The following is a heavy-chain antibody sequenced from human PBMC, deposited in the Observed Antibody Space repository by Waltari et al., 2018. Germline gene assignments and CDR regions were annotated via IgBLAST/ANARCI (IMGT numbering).Heavy chain of an antibody. CDR3: ATETPPDVDTFEVYVY. V-gene: IGHV1-24*01. Sequence: QVQLVQSGAEVKKPGASVKVSCKVSGYTFTELSMHWVRQAPGKGLEWMGGFGPEDGKTIYAQKFQGRVTMTEDTSTDTAYMDLSSLRSEDTAVYYCATETPPDVDTFEVYVYWGQGTLVTVSS. CDR1: GYTFTELS. CDR2: FGPEDGKT. J-gene: IGHJ4*02. D-gene: IGHD3-16*01.